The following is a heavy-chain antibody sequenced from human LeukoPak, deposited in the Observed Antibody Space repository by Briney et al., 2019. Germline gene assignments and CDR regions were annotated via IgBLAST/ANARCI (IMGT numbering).Heavy chain of an antibody. J-gene: IGHJ4*02. Sequence: GRSLRLSCAASGFTFSSYAMHWVRQAPGKGLEWVAVISYDGSNKYYADSVKGRFTISRDNFKNTLYLQMNSLRAEDTAVYYCARALKVRYFDWLLPRYWGQGTLVTVSS. CDR3: ARALKVRYFDWLLPRY. CDR2: ISYDGSNK. V-gene: IGHV3-30*04. D-gene: IGHD3-9*01. CDR1: GFTFSSYA.